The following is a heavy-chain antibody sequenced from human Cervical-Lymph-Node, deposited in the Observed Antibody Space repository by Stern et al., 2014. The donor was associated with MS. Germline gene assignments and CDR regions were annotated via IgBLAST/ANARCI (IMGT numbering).Heavy chain of an antibody. Sequence: QVQLVESGAEVKKPGASVKVSCKASGYTFTSYGISWVRQAPGQGLEWMGWISAYNGNTNYAQKLQGRVTMTTDTSTSTAYMELRSLRSDDTAVYYCARDKMVYATHYYYYAMDVWGQGTTVTVSS. CDR2: ISAYNGNT. CDR1: GYTFTSYG. V-gene: IGHV1-18*01. D-gene: IGHD2-8*01. CDR3: ARDKMVYATHYYYYAMDV. J-gene: IGHJ6*02.